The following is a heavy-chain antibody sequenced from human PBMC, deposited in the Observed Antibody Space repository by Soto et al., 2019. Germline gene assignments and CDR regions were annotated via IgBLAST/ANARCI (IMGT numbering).Heavy chain of an antibody. Sequence: GASVKFSCKASGYTFTSYYMHWVRQAPGQGLEWMGIINPSGGSTSYAQKFQGRLTVTNDTSTTTVYMELSSLTSEDTAVYWCARELYSCGGDCPYYMDYWGQGTLVTVSS. CDR3: ARELYSCGGDCPYYMDY. V-gene: IGHV1-46*01. J-gene: IGHJ4*02. CDR2: INPSGGST. D-gene: IGHD2-21*02. CDR1: GYTFTSYY.